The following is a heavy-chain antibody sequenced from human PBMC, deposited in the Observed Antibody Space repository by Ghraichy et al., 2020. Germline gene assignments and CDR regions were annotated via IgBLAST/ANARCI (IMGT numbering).Heavy chain of an antibody. J-gene: IGHJ3*02. Sequence: SETLSLTCAVFGGSITNNNWWIWVRQTPGKGLEWIGEIYQHGGTNYNPSLNNRVTISLDRSKNEFSLKLRSVTAADPAVYYCARLMMVAPLYAFDIWGQGTMVTVSS. CDR1: GGSITNNNW. V-gene: IGHV4-4*02. CDR2: IYQHGGT. D-gene: IGHD3-22*01. CDR3: ARLMMVAPLYAFDI.